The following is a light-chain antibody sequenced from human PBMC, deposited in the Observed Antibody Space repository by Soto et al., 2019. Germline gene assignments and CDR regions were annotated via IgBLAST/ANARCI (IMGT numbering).Light chain of an antibody. CDR2: RND. CDR3: VAWDDSLSGGV. J-gene: IGLJ7*01. Sequence: QAVVTQPPTASGTPGQRVTISCSGSKSNIGSNYVYWYQQVPGTAPKLLIYRNDQRPSGVPDRFSGSKSGTSASLAISGLRSEDEADYYCVAWDDSLSGGVFGGGTQLTVL. V-gene: IGLV1-47*01. CDR1: KSNIGSNY.